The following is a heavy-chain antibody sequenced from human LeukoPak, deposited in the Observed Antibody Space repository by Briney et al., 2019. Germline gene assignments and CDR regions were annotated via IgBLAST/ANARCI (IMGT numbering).Heavy chain of an antibody. J-gene: IGHJ3*02. CDR1: GGSISSGSYY. CDR2: IYTSGST. V-gene: IGHV4-61*02. D-gene: IGHD3-22*01. CDR3: ARVGTRIDYDSSGSQTRLRGAFDI. Sequence: PSETLSLTCTVSGGSISSGSYYWSWIRQPAGKGLEWIGRIYTSGSTNYNPSLKSRVTISVDTSKNQFSLKLSSVTAADTAVYYCARVGTRIDYDSSGSQTRLRGAFDIWGQGTMVTVSS.